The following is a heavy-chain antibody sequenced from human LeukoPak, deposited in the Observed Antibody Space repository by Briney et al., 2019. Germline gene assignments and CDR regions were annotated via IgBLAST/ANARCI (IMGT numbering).Heavy chain of an antibody. CDR2: IWYDGSNK. V-gene: IGHV3-33*01. CDR1: GFTFSSYG. CDR3: ARDAGHHYDFWSGYFSSDAGRPFDI. Sequence: PGRSLRLSCAASGFTFSSYGMHWVRQAPGKGLEWVAVIWYDGSNKYYADSEKGRFTISRDNSKNTLYLQMNSLRAEDTAVYYCARDAGHHYDFWSGYFSSDAGRPFDIWGQGTMVTVSS. D-gene: IGHD3-3*01. J-gene: IGHJ3*02.